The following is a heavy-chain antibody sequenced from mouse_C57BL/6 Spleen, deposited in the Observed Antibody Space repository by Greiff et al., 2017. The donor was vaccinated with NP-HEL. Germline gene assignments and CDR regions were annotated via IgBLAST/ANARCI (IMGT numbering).Heavy chain of an antibody. CDR2: INPNNGGT. CDR3: ARTFTNYYGSTLYYFDD. Sequence: VQLQQSGPELVKPGASVKISCKASGYTFTDYYMNWVKQSHGKSLEWIGDINPNNGGTSYNQKFKGKATLTVDKSSSTAYMELRSLTSEDSAVYYCARTFTNYYGSTLYYFDDWGQGTTLTVSS. J-gene: IGHJ2*01. D-gene: IGHD1-1*01. V-gene: IGHV1-26*01. CDR1: GYTFTDYY.